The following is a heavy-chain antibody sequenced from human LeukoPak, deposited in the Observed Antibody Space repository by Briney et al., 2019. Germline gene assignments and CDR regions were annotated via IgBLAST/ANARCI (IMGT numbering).Heavy chain of an antibody. CDR3: ARERADFWSGYYGAWFDP. CDR2: IYYSGST. D-gene: IGHD3-3*01. J-gene: IGHJ5*02. Sequence: PSETLSLTCTVSGGSISSYYWSWIRQPPGKGLEWIGYIYYSGSTNYNPSLKSRVTISVDASKNQVSLKLSSVTAADTAVYYCARERADFWSGYYGAWFDPWGQGTLVTVSS. CDR1: GGSISSYY. V-gene: IGHV4-59*01.